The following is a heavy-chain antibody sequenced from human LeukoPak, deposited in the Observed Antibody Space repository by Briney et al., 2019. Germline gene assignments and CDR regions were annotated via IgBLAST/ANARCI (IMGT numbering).Heavy chain of an antibody. V-gene: IGHV3-33*01. CDR2: IWYNGTNK. J-gene: IGHJ4*02. CDR1: GFLFSAYG. D-gene: IGHD5-18*01. CDR3: ARDRRGFSYGYWGFDY. Sequence: GGSLRLSCTASGFLFSAYGMRWVRRAPGKGLEWVAVIWYNGTNKYYADSVKGRFTISRDNSKNTLYLQMNSLRVEDTAVYYCARDRRGFSYGYWGFDYWGQGTLVTVSS.